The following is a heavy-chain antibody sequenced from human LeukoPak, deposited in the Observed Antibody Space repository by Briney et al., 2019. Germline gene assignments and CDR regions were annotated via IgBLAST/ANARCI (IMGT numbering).Heavy chain of an antibody. CDR2: MNSDSGNT. CDR3: AREEDSGSYYAWFDP. J-gene: IGHJ5*02. V-gene: IGHV1-8*01. CDR1: GYTFTSYD. D-gene: IGHD1-26*01. Sequence: ASVKVSCKASGYTFTSYDINWVRQATGQGLEWMGWMNSDSGNTGYAQKFQGRVTMTRNTSISTAYMELSSLRSEDTAVYYCAREEDSGSYYAWFDPWGQGTLVTVSS.